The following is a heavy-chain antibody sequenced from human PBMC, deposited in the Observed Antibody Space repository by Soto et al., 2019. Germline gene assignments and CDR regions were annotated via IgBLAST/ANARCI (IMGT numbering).Heavy chain of an antibody. CDR1: GGTFSSYA. D-gene: IGHD2-21*01. CDR2: IIPIFGRA. CDR3: AAAGEVVLADRCYFDY. V-gene: IGHV1-69*01. J-gene: IGHJ4*02. Sequence: QVQLVQSGAEVKKPGSSVKVSCKASGGTFSSYAISWVRQAPGQGLEWMGGIIPIFGRANYAQKFQVRVTITGDESTSTAYMELSGLRSEDTAVYYCAAAGEVVLADRCYFDYWGQGTLVTVSS.